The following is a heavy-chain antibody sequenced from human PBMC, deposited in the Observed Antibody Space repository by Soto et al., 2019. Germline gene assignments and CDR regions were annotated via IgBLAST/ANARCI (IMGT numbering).Heavy chain of an antibody. CDR2: ISSSGSTI. V-gene: IGHV3-48*03. D-gene: IGHD4-17*01. CDR3: AREAGTTVTTDPSWFDP. J-gene: IGHJ5*02. CDR1: GFTFSSYE. Sequence: PGGSLRLSCAASGFTFSSYEMNWVRQAPGKGLEWVSYISSSGSTIYYADSVKGRFTISRDNAKNSLYLQMNSLRAEDTAVYYCAREAGTTVTTDPSWFDPCGQGTLVTVSS.